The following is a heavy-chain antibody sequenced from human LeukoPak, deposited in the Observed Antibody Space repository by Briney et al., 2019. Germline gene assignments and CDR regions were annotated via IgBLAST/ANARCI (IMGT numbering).Heavy chain of an antibody. CDR3: TGKYYYDSSGYYYADY. CDR1: GYSISSGYY. D-gene: IGHD3-22*01. CDR2: IYHSGRT. J-gene: IGHJ4*02. Sequence: EPSETLSLTCTVSGYSISSGYYGGWIRQSPGKGREWIGSIYHSGRTYYNPSLKSRLTIALDTSKNQFSLKLSSVTAADTAVYYCTGKYYYDSSGYYYADYWGQGTLVTVSS. V-gene: IGHV4-38-2*02.